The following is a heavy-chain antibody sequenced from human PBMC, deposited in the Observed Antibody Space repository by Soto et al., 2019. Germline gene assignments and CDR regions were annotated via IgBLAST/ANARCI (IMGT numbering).Heavy chain of an antibody. V-gene: IGHV3-23*01. CDR3: AKGRGDTCYCGLDY. Sequence: GGSLRLSCAASGFTFSSFTMTWVRQAPGKGLEWVSGICASDSNTYYADSVKGRFTISRHNSKNTLYLEMNSLRAEDSAVYYCAKGRGDTCYCGLDYWGQGTLVTVSS. D-gene: IGHD2-15*01. CDR1: GFTFSSFT. J-gene: IGHJ4*02. CDR2: ICASDSNT.